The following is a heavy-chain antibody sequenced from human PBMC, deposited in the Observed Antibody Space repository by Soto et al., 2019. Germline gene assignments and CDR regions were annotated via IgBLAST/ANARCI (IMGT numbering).Heavy chain of an antibody. J-gene: IGHJ4*02. V-gene: IGHV4-59*08. CDR2: IYYSGST. CDR1: GGSISSYY. CDR3: ARWEVHCSGGSCYSDLDY. Sequence: SETLSLTCTVSGGSISSYYWSWIRQPPGKGLEWIGYIYYSGSTNYNPSLKSRVTISVDTSKNQFSLKLSSVTAADTAVYYCARWEVHCSGGSCYSDLDYWGQGTLVTVSS. D-gene: IGHD2-15*01.